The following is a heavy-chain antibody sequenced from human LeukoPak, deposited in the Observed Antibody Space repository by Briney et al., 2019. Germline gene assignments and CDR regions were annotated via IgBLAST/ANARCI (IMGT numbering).Heavy chain of an antibody. CDR1: GFTFSNYW. V-gene: IGHV3-7*01. CDR2: IKEDGSEK. CDR3: ARDQFSGYYDY. D-gene: IGHD3-22*01. Sequence: PGGSLRLSCAASGFTFSNYWMTWVRQAPTKGLEWVANIKEDGSEKYYVDSVKGRFTISRDNAKNSLYLQINSLRAEDTAVYYCARDQFSGYYDYWGQGTLVTVSS. J-gene: IGHJ4*02.